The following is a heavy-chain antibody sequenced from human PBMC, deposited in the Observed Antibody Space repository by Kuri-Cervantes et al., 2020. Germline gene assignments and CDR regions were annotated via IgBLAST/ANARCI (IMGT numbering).Heavy chain of an antibody. CDR1: GFTFSSYE. Sequence: GGSLRLSCAASGFTFSSYEMNWVRQAPGKGLEWVSYISSSGGTIYYADSVKGRFTISRDNAKNSLYLQMNSLRAEDTAVYYCARGKYDFWSGTPLDYWGQGTLVTVSS. CDR2: ISSSGGTI. V-gene: IGHV3-48*03. CDR3: ARGKYDFWSGTPLDY. J-gene: IGHJ4*02. D-gene: IGHD3-3*01.